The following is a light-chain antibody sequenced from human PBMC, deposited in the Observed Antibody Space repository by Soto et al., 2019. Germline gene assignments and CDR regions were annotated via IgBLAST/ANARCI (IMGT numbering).Light chain of an antibody. Sequence: EIVLTQSPGTLSLSPGERATLSCRASQSVSSSYLAWYQQKPGQAPRLLIYDASNRATGIPARFSGSGSGTDFTLTISRLEPEDFAVYYCQQYGGSPPTWTFGQGTKVDIK. J-gene: IGKJ1*01. CDR3: QQYGGSPPTWT. CDR1: QSVSSSY. CDR2: DAS. V-gene: IGKV3-20*01.